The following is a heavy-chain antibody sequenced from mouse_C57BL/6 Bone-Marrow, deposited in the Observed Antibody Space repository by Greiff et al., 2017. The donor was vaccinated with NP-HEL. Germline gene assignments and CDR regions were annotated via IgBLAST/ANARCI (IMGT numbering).Heavy chain of an antibody. J-gene: IGHJ3*01. CDR2: IQPNSGST. CDR3: AAYYSKCFAY. D-gene: IGHD2-5*01. Sequence: QVQLHQPGAELVKPGASVKLSCKASGYTFTSYWMHWVKQRPGQGLEWIGMIQPNSGSTNYNEKFKSKATLTVDKSSSTAYMQLSSLTSEDSAVYYCAAYYSKCFAYWGQGTLVTVSA. CDR1: GYTFTSYW. V-gene: IGHV1-64*01.